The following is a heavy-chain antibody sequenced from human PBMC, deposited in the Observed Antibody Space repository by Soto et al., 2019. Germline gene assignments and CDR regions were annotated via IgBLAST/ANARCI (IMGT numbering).Heavy chain of an antibody. V-gene: IGHV3-23*01. Sequence: GGSLRLSCAASGFTFSSYAMSWVRQAPGKGLEWVSGVSGGGSSSYYADSVKGRFTISRDNSKNTLYLQMNSLRADDTAVYYCAKNGNEALYFFDYWGQGTLVTVSS. D-gene: IGHD1-1*01. CDR2: VSGGGSSS. CDR3: AKNGNEALYFFDY. J-gene: IGHJ4*02. CDR1: GFTFSSYA.